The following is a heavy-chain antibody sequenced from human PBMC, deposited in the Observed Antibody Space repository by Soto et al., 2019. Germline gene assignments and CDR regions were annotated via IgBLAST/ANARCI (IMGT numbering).Heavy chain of an antibody. CDR2: INHSGST. V-gene: IGHV4-34*01. CDR3: ARGRGYDFWSGYRWFDP. CDR1: GGSFSGYY. J-gene: IGHJ5*02. Sequence: LSLTCAVYGGSFSGYYWSWIRQPPGKGLEWIGEINHSGSTNYNPSLKSRVTISVDTSKNQFSLKLSSVTAADTAVYYCARGRGYDFWSGYRWFDPWGQGTLVTVSS. D-gene: IGHD3-3*01.